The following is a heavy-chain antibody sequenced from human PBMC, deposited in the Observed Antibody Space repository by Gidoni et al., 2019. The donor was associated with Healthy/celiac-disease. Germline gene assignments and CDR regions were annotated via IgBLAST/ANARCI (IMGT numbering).Heavy chain of an antibody. D-gene: IGHD3-16*01. J-gene: IGHJ4*02. Sequence: QVQLQESGPGLVKPSETLSLTCPVSGGSVSSGSYYWRWIRQPPGKGLEWIGYIYYSGSTNYNPSLKSRVTISVDTSKNQFSLKLSSVTAADTAVYYCATWGAIRGNFDYWGQGTLVTVSS. CDR2: IYYSGST. CDR1: GGSVSSGSYY. V-gene: IGHV4-61*01. CDR3: ATWGAIRGNFDY.